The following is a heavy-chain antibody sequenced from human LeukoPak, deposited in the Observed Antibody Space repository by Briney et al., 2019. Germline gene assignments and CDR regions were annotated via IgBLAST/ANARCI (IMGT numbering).Heavy chain of an antibody. D-gene: IGHD5-12*01. V-gene: IGHV3-7*01. CDR1: GFTVSSNY. CDR2: IKQDGSEK. CDR3: ASGYSGYDWFGGY. J-gene: IGHJ4*02. Sequence: PGGSLRLSCAASGFTVSSNYMTWVRQAPGKGLEWVANIKQDGSEKYYVDSVKGRFTISRDNAKNSLYLQMNSLRAEDTAVYYCASGYSGYDWFGGYWGQGTLVTVSS.